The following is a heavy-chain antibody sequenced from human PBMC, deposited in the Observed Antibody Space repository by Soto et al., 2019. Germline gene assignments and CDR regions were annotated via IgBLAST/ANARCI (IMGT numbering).Heavy chain of an antibody. Sequence: QVRLVQSGAEVKKPGSSVKVSCEASGGIFSSYAVTWVRQAPGQGLEWMGGIIPIVTTPNYAQKFQGRLTISADKSTSTSYMELSSLRSEDTGVYYCARVGYIFWRRYHYYGMDVWGQGTTVIVSS. CDR2: IIPIVTTP. J-gene: IGHJ6*02. CDR1: GGIFSSYA. D-gene: IGHD3-3*01. CDR3: ARVGYIFWRRYHYYGMDV. V-gene: IGHV1-69*06.